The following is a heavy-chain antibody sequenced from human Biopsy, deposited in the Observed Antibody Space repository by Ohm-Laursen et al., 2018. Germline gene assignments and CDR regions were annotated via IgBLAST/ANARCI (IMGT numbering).Heavy chain of an antibody. CDR1: GYSLSTFG. D-gene: IGHD1/OR15-1a*01. CDR3: ARDSRNKFDL. CDR2: ISAYNGQT. V-gene: IGHV1-18*01. J-gene: IGHJ5*02. Sequence: SSVKVSCKVSGYSLSTFGLNWVRQAPGLGLEWMGWISAYNGQTSYAPNFQGRLIMTTDTSTGTAYMELRSLRSDDTAMYYCARDSRNKFDLWGQGTLVSVSA.